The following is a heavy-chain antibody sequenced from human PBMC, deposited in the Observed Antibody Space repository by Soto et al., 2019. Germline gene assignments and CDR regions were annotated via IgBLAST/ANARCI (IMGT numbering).Heavy chain of an antibody. V-gene: IGHV3-23*01. Sequence: EVQLLESGGGLVQPGGSLRLSCAASGFTFSSYAMSWVRQAPGKGLEWVSAISGSGGSTYYADSVKGRFTITRDNSKNTLYLQMNSLRAEDTAVYYCAKDSGEDDYGDYYWGQGTLVTVSS. CDR2: ISGSGGST. CDR3: AKDSGEDDYGDYY. D-gene: IGHD4-17*01. J-gene: IGHJ4*02. CDR1: GFTFSSYA.